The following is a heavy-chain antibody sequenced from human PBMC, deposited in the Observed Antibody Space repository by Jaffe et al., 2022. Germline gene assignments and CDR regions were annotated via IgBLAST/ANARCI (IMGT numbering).Heavy chain of an antibody. D-gene: IGHD2-15*01. Sequence: QVQLQESGPGLVKPSETLSLTCTVSGGSISSYYWSWIRQPPGKGLEWIGYIYYSGSTNYNPSLKSRVTISVDTSKNQFSLKLSSVTAADTAVYYCATFLCSGGSCYSGGDAFDIWGQGTMVTVSS. V-gene: IGHV4-59*01. CDR2: IYYSGST. CDR3: ATFLCSGGSCYSGGDAFDI. CDR1: GGSISSYY. J-gene: IGHJ3*02.